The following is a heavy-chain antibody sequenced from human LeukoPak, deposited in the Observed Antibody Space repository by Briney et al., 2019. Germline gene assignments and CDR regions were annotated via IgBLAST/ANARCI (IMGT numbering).Heavy chain of an antibody. CDR1: GGSISSYY. CDR3: ASVGDYGGNGDAFDI. V-gene: IGHV4-59*01. Sequence: SXTLSLTCTVSGGSISSYYWSWIRQPPGKGLEWIGYIYYSGSTNYNTSLKSRVTISVETSKNQFSLKLSSVTAADTAVYYCASVGDYGGNGDAFDIWGQGTMVTVSS. CDR2: IYYSGST. J-gene: IGHJ3*02. D-gene: IGHD4-23*01.